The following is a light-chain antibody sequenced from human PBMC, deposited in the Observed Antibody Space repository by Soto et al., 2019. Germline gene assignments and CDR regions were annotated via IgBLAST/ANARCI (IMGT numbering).Light chain of an antibody. CDR2: GAS. CDR1: QSVSSN. Sequence: EIVMTQSPATLSVSPGERATLPCRASQSVSSNLAWYQQKPGQAPRLLIYGASTRATGIPARFSGSGSGTEFTLTISSLQSEDFAVYYRQQYNNWPFITFGQGTRLEIK. J-gene: IGKJ5*01. V-gene: IGKV3-15*01. CDR3: QQYNNWPFIT.